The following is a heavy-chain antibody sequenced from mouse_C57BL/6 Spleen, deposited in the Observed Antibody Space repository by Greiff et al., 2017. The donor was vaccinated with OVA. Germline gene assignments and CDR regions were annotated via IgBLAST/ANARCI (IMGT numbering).Heavy chain of an antibody. CDR3: ASPTGTYWYFDV. Sequence: EVKLVESGPELVKPGASVKMSCKASGYTFTDYNMHWVKQSHGKSLEWIGYINPNNGGTSYNQKFKGKATLTVNKSSSTAYMELRSLTSEDSAVYYCASPTGTYWYFDVWGTGTTVTVSS. D-gene: IGHD4-1*02. J-gene: IGHJ1*03. CDR2: INPNNGGT. V-gene: IGHV1-22*01. CDR1: GYTFTDYN.